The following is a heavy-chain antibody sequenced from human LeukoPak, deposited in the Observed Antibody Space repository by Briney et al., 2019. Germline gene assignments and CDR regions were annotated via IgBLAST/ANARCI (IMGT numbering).Heavy chain of an antibody. V-gene: IGHV1-46*01. J-gene: IGHJ6*02. Sequence: ASVKVSCKASGYTFTSYYMHWVRQAPGQGLEWMGIINPSGGSTSYAQKFQGRVTMTRDTSTSTVYMELSSQRSEDTAVYYCASSFYYDSSISRGYYGMDVWGQGTTVTVSS. CDR2: INPSGGST. D-gene: IGHD3-22*01. CDR1: GYTFTSYY. CDR3: ASSFYYDSSISRGYYGMDV.